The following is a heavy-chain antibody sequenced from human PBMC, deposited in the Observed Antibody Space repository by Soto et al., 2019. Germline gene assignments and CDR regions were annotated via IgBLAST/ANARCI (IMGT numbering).Heavy chain of an antibody. J-gene: IGHJ3*02. V-gene: IGHV1-3*01. D-gene: IGHD3-22*01. CDR1: XXAFRSYA. Sequence: VKVCCXGSXXAFRSYAMRWAXLHKCERIEWMGSINAGNGNTKYSKKFXCRXTITSDKSARTDYMELSSLRSEDTDVYYGERGSGSGYYRRDGFDIWGQGTRVT. CDR3: ERGSGSGYYRRDGFDI. CDR2: INAGNGNT.